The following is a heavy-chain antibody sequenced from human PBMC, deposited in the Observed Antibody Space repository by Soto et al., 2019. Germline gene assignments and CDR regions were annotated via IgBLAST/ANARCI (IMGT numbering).Heavy chain of an antibody. Sequence: EVQLVECGGGVVQPGGSLRHSCAASGFIFSDHYMDWVRQAPGKGLQWVGRIRNKRNTYTTEYAASVIGRFTISRDDSKNLLYLQMDSLKAEDTALYYCAPVRSSYALIDWWDQGTLVTVSA. CDR1: GFIFSDHY. CDR2: IRNKRNTYTT. CDR3: APVRSSYALIDW. V-gene: IGHV3-72*01. J-gene: IGHJ4*02. D-gene: IGHD5-18*01.